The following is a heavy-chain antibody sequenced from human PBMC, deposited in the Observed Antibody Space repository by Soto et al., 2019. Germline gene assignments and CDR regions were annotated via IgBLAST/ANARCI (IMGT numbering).Heavy chain of an antibody. J-gene: IGHJ4*02. V-gene: IGHV1-69*13. CDR3: IYHYDSSGFYYVDS. Sequence: GASVKVSCKASGVSLSSYIINWVRQAPGQGFEWMGGIIPLFGSANHAQKLQGRVIITADVSTNTVYMEMSSLRFEDTAIYYCIYHYDSSGFYYVDSWGQGXQVTVYS. D-gene: IGHD3-22*01. CDR1: GVSLSSYI. CDR2: IIPLFGSA.